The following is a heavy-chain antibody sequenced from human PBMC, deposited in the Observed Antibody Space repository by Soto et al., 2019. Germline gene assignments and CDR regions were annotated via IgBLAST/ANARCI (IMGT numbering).Heavy chain of an antibody. V-gene: IGHV1-2*04. CDR2: INPNSGGT. D-gene: IGHD2-2*01. Sequence: QVQLVQSGAEVKKPGASVKVSCKASGYTFTGYYMHWVRQAPGQGLEWMGWINPNSGGTNYAQKFQGWVTMTRDTSISTAYMEVSRLRSDDTAVYYCARGYCSSTSCYAYYYGMDVWGQGTTVTVSS. CDR3: ARGYCSSTSCYAYYYGMDV. CDR1: GYTFTGYY. J-gene: IGHJ6*02.